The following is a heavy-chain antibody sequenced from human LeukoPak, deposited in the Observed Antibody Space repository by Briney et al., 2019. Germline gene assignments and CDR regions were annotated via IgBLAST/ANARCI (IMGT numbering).Heavy chain of an antibody. Sequence: GGSLRLSCAASGLTFSSYWMSWVRQAPGKGLEWVANIKQDGSEKYYVDSVKGRFTISRDNAKNSLYLQMNSLRAEDTAVYYCARALYSSSWYEENWFDPWGQGTLVTVSS. CDR1: GLTFSSYW. CDR2: IKQDGSEK. V-gene: IGHV3-7*01. J-gene: IGHJ5*02. D-gene: IGHD6-13*01. CDR3: ARALYSSSWYEENWFDP.